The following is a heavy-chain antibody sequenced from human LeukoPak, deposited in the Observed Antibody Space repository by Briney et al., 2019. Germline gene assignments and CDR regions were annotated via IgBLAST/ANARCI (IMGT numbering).Heavy chain of an antibody. J-gene: IGHJ4*02. Sequence: GGSLRLSCAVSGFTFSSYAMSWVRQAPGKGLEWVSVIFRDGSTYYGDSVRGRFSISRDNSKNMVYLQMNNLRAEDTAVYFCARDFFDFWSGSWVWGQGTLVTVSS. D-gene: IGHD3-3*01. CDR1: GFTFSSYA. CDR3: ARDFFDFWSGSWV. V-gene: IGHV3-23*03. CDR2: IFRDGST.